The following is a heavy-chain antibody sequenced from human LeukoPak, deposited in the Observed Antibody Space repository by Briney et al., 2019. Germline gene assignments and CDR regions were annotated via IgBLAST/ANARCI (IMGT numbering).Heavy chain of an antibody. CDR1: GGSISSYY. V-gene: IGHV4-59*08. Sequence: SETLSLTCTVSGGSISSYYWSWIRQPPGKGLEWIGYIYYSGSTNYNPSLKSRVTISVDTSKNQFSLKLSSVTAADTAVYYCARRGGSGSSYCFDPWGQGTLVTVSS. J-gene: IGHJ5*02. D-gene: IGHD1-26*01. CDR2: IYYSGST. CDR3: ARRGGSGSSYCFDP.